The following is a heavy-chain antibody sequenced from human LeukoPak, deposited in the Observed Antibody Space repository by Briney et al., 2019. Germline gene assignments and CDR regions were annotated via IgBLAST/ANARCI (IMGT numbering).Heavy chain of an antibody. CDR3: ARIVVVPAVILPLNRELSGPYYYMDV. CDR1: GGSISSGTFY. J-gene: IGHJ6*03. D-gene: IGHD2-2*01. CDR2: IYTNGST. Sequence: SQTLSLTCSVSGGSISSGTFYWAWIRQPAGKGLEWIGHIYTNGSTHYNPSLKSRVTISVDTSKNQFSLKLSSVTAADTAVYHCARIVVVPAVILPLNRELSGPYYYMDVWGKGTTVIVSS. V-gene: IGHV4-61*09.